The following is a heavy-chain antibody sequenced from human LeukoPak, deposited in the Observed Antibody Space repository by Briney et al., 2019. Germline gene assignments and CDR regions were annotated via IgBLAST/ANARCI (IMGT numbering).Heavy chain of an antibody. J-gene: IGHJ5*02. V-gene: IGHV4-59*08. CDR3: ARHVLAAAIDP. CDR1: GGSISSYY. D-gene: IGHD6-13*01. Sequence: PSETLSLTCTVSGGSISSYYWSWIRQPAGKGLEWIGYIYYSGSTNYNPSLKSRVTISVDTSKNQFSLKLSSVTAADTAVYYCARHVLAAAIDPWGQGTLVTVSS. CDR2: IYYSGST.